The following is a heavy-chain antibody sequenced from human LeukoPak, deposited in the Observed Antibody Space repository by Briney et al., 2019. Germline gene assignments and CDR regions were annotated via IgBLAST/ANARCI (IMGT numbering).Heavy chain of an antibody. V-gene: IGHV3-23*01. D-gene: IGHD2-15*01. CDR1: GFTFNNYA. CDR3: ARGSSVVGLD. J-gene: IGHJ4*02. Sequence: GGSLRLSCAASGFTFNNYAMSWVRQAPGKGLEWVSAISGSGGSTYYADSLKGRFIISRDSSKNTVYLQMNSLRAEDTAVYYCARGSSVVGLDWGQGTLVTVSS. CDR2: ISGSGGST.